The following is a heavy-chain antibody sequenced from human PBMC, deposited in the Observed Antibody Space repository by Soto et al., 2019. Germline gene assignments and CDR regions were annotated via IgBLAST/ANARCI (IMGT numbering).Heavy chain of an antibody. V-gene: IGHV4-39*01. CDR1: GGSISSSSYY. CDR3: AGWSHDCWSGSTDTLDV. J-gene: IGHJ6*02. CDR2: IYYSGST. D-gene: IGHD3-3*01. Sequence: QLQLQESGPGLVKPSETLSLTCTVSGGSISSSSYYWGWIRQPPGKGLEWIGSIYYSGSTYYNPSLKSRVTISVDTCKSQFSLKLSSVTAADAAVYYCAGWSHDCWSGSTDTLDVWCQGTTVTVSS.